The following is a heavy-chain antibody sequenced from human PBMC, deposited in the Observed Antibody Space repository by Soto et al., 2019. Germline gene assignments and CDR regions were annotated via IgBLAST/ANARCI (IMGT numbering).Heavy chain of an antibody. V-gene: IGHV3-23*01. D-gene: IGHD5-12*01. J-gene: IGHJ4*02. CDR3: AKLSGCDPRDY. CDR2: ISNSGGST. CDR1: GFTFSSYA. Sequence: EVQLLESGGGLVQPGGSLRLSCAASGFTFSSYAMSWVRQAPGKGLECVSGISNSGGSTYYADSVQGRFTISRDNSKNARSLQMNSLRAEDTAIYYCAKLSGCDPRDYWGQGTLVTVSS.